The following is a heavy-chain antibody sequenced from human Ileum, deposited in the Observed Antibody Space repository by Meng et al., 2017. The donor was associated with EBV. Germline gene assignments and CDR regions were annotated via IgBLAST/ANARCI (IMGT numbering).Heavy chain of an antibody. Sequence: QVQLQVSGPGLVKPSGTLSLTCAVSGGSISSGNWWSWVRQPPGKGLEWIGEIYHSGSTNYNPSLKSRVTMSVDKSKNQFSLNLSSVTAADTAVYYCARVGQWLPIDYWGQGTLVTVSS. V-gene: IGHV4-4*02. CDR3: ARVGQWLPIDY. CDR1: GGSISSGNW. D-gene: IGHD6-19*01. CDR2: IYHSGST. J-gene: IGHJ4*02.